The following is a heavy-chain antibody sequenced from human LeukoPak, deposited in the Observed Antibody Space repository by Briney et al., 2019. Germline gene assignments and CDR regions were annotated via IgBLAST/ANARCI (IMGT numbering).Heavy chain of an antibody. Sequence: GASVKVSCKASGYTFTGYYMHWVRQAPGQGLEWMGRINPNGGGTNYAQKFQGRVTMTRDTSISTAYMELSRLRSDDTAVYYCARTPINIVLMVYATDWYFDLWGRGTLVTVSS. CDR1: GYTFTGYY. CDR3: ARTPINIVLMVYATDWYFDL. J-gene: IGHJ2*01. CDR2: INPNGGGT. V-gene: IGHV1-2*06. D-gene: IGHD2-8*01.